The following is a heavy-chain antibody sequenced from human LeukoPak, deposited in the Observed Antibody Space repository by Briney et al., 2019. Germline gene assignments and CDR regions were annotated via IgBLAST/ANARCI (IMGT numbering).Heavy chain of an antibody. CDR2: INPKSGGT. CDR3: ARVSLDYYENFHAFDI. V-gene: IGHV1-2*02. CDR1: GYSFNGYY. Sequence: ASVKVSCKASGYSFNGYYIHWVRQAPGQGLEWMGWINPKSGGTKYAQKLQGRVTMTRDRPITTAYMELSRLRFDDTAVYYCARVSLDYYENFHAFDIWGQGTTLTVSS. J-gene: IGHJ3*02. D-gene: IGHD3-16*01.